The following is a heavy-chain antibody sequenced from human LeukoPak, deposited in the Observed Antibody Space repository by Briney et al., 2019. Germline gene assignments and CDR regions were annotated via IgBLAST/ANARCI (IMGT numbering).Heavy chain of an antibody. CDR1: GFTFSSYA. Sequence: HPGGSLRLSCAASGFTFSSYAMSWVRQAPGKGLEWVSAISGSGGSTYYADSVKGRFTISRDNSKNTLYLQMNSLRAEDTAVYYCAKDRGGGYDYVWGSYRYSYSYYYYGMDVWGQGTTVTVSS. V-gene: IGHV3-23*01. J-gene: IGHJ6*02. CDR2: ISGSGGST. D-gene: IGHD3-16*02. CDR3: AKDRGGGYDYVWGSYRYSYSYYYYGMDV.